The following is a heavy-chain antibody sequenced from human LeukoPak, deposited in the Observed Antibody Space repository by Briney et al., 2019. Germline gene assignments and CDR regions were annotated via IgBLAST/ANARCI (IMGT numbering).Heavy chain of an antibody. V-gene: IGHV4-39*07. CDR1: GGSISSSSYY. CDR3: ASPAWADVDTAAHTDDY. D-gene: IGHD5-18*01. J-gene: IGHJ4*02. Sequence: SETLSLTCTVSGGSISSSSYYWGWIRQPPGKGLEWLGSIYYSGSTYYNPSLKSRVTISVDTSKNQFSLKLSSVTAADTAVYYCASPAWADVDTAAHTDDYWGQGTLVTVSS. CDR2: IYYSGST.